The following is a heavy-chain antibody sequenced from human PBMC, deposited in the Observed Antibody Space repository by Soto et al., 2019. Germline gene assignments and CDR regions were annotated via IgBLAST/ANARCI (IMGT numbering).Heavy chain of an antibody. Sequence: EVQLLESGGGLVQPGGSLRLSCAASGFTFSNYAMSWVRQAPGKGLEWGSGITGTGGSTYYGDSVKGRFTISRDNSKNTPYLQMNSLRAEDTAVSDCATDRGITMVVVTVLLDYWCQGTMVPVAS. V-gene: IGHV3-23*01. CDR2: ITGTGGST. J-gene: IGHJ4*02. CDR3: ATDRGITMVVVTVLLDY. CDR1: GFTFSNYA. D-gene: IGHD3-22*01.